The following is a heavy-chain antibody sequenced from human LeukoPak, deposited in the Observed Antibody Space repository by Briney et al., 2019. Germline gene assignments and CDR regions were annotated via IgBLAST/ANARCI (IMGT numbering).Heavy chain of an antibody. V-gene: IGHV1-8*01. J-gene: IGHJ6*02. CDR3: ARMQGRPYYYGMDV. Sequence: ASAKVSCKASGYTFTSCDINWVRQATGQGLEWMGWMNPNSGNTGYAQKFQGRVTMTRNTSISTAYMELSSLRSEDTAVYYCARMQGRPYYYGMDVWGQGTTVTVSS. CDR2: MNPNSGNT. CDR1: GYTFTSCD.